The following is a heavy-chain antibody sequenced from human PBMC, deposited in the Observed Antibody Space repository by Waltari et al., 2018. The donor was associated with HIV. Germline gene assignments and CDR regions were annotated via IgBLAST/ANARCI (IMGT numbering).Heavy chain of an antibody. CDR2: IWYDGSNK. CDR1: GFTFSSYG. Sequence: QVQLVESGGGVVQPGRSLRLSCAASGFTFSSYGMHWVRQAPGKGLEWVAVIWYDGSNKYYADSVKGRFTISRYNSKNTLYLQMNSLRAEDTAVYYCVTRYCSSTSCSPGSHLFWYFDLWGRGTLVTVSS. CDR3: VTRYCSSTSCSPGSHLFWYFDL. J-gene: IGHJ2*01. V-gene: IGHV3-33*01. D-gene: IGHD2-2*01.